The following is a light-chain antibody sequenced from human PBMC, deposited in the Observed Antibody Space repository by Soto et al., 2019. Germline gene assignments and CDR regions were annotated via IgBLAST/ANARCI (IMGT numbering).Light chain of an antibody. CDR2: DTS. CDR1: QGIGDT. V-gene: IGKV3-15*01. Sequence: EVVLTQSPATLSVSPGEGVTLSCRASQGIGDTLAWYQHKPGQTPRLLIYDTSARATGVPAKFIGSRSGPEFTLAINSLQSAEVAIYHRQRYTNWPLPFXGGTKEDVK. CDR3: QRYTNWPLP. J-gene: IGKJ4*01.